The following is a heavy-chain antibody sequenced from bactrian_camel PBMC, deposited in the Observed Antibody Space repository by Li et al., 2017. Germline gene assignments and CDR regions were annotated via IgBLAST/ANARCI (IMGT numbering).Heavy chain of an antibody. Sequence: VQLVESGGGSAQAGESLTLSCTDSAYIGLNSMAWFRQAPGKGLEWVSTFDHDDDTTYFADSVKGRFAVSRDNRENSVHLQMNSLQPEDTAIYYCAADRIDTLVAGRPSLRSIDFEFWGPGTQVTVS. CDR1: AYIGLNS. V-gene: IGHV3S40*01. D-gene: IGHD2*01. J-gene: IGHJ6*01. CDR2: FDHDDDTT. CDR3: AADRIDTLVAGRPSLRSIDFEF.